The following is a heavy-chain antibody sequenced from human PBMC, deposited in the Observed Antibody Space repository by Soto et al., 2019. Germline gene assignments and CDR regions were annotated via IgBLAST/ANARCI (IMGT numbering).Heavy chain of an antibody. D-gene: IGHD1-26*01. CDR1: GYSFTSYW. CDR3: AIHLRREYYYYGMDV. Sequence: GESLKISCKGSGYSFTSYWIGWVRQMPGKGLEWMGIIYPGDSDTRYSPSFQGQVTISADKSISTAYLQWSSLKASDTAMYYCAIHLRREYYYYGMDVWGQGTTVTVSS. CDR2: IYPGDSDT. J-gene: IGHJ6*02. V-gene: IGHV5-51*01.